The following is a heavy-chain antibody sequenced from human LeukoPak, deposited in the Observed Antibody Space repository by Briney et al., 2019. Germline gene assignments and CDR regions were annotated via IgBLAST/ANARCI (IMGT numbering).Heavy chain of an antibody. J-gene: IGHJ6*02. D-gene: IGHD6-19*01. Sequence: GGSLRLSCAASGFTFSNFAVNRVRQAPGKGLEWVSVIGGGDGSIYYADSVKGRFTISRDNSKNTLYLQMTSLRAEDAAIYYCAKRMGLAHYYFYGMDVWGQGTTVTVSS. CDR2: IGGGDGSI. CDR1: GFTFSNFA. V-gene: IGHV3-23*01. CDR3: AKRMGLAHYYFYGMDV.